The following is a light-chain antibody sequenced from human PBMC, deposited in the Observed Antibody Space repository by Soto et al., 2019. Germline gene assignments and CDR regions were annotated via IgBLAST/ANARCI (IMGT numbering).Light chain of an antibody. V-gene: IGLV2-23*02. CDR2: EVG. CDR3: CSYAGSSTFLYV. Sequence: QSALTQPASVSGSPGQSITISCTGTSSDVGSYNLVSWYQQHPGKAPKLMIYEVGKRPSGVSNRFSGSKSGNTASLTISGLQAEDEADYYCCSYAGSSTFLYVFGTGTKVTVL. J-gene: IGLJ1*01. CDR1: SSDVGSYNL.